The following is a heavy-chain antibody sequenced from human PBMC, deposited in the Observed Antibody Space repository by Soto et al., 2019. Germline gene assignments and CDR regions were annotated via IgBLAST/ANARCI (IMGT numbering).Heavy chain of an antibody. D-gene: IGHD3-16*01. Sequence: ASVKVSCKASGYSFTRYGIAWARQAPGQGLEWMGWINTYNGNTNYAQNLQGRVTLTTDTSTSTAYMELTSLRSNDTAIYYCAMVDVYVTPSPQDVGGKGPTVPV. CDR3: AMVDVYVTPSPQDV. CDR1: GYSFTRYG. J-gene: IGHJ6*03. V-gene: IGHV1-18*01. CDR2: INTYNGNT.